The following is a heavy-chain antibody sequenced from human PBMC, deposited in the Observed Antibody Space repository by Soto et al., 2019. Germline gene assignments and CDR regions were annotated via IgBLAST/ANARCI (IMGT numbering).Heavy chain of an antibody. CDR1: GGSISSYY. D-gene: IGHD4-17*01. CDR2: IYYSGST. J-gene: IGHJ5*02. CDR3: ARDMEDYGDSYGWTSWFDP. V-gene: IGHV4-59*01. Sequence: QVQLQESGPGLVKPSETLSLTCTVSGGSISSYYWSWIRQPPGKGLEWIGYIYYSGSTNYNPSLKSRVTISVDTSKHQCSLKLSSVTAADTAVYYCARDMEDYGDSYGWTSWFDPWGQGTLVTVSS.